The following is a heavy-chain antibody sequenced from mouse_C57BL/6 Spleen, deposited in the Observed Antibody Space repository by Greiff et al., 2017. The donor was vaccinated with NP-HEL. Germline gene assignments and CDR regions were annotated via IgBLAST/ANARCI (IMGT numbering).Heavy chain of an antibody. CDR2: ISSGSSTI. V-gene: IGHV5-17*01. J-gene: IGHJ1*03. CDR1: GFTFSDYG. CDR3: ATGPYWYFDV. Sequence: EVKLVESGGGLVKPGGSLKLSCAASGFTFSDYGMHWVRQAPEKGLEWVAYISSGSSTIYYADTVKGRFTISRDNAKNTLFLQLTSLRSEDTAMYYCATGPYWYFDVWGTGTTVTVSS.